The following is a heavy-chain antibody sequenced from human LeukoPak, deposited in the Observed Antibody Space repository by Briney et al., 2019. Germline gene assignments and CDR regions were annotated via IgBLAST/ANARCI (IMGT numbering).Heavy chain of an antibody. Sequence: PSETLSLTCTVSGGSISSSSYYWGRIRQPPGKGLEWIGNIYYSGSTYYNPSLKSRVTISADTSKNQFSLKLNSVTAADTAVYYCARDRDGQLVPLDYWGQGTLVTVSS. CDR2: IYYSGST. V-gene: IGHV4-39*07. D-gene: IGHD6-6*01. J-gene: IGHJ4*02. CDR1: GGSISSSSYY. CDR3: ARDRDGQLVPLDY.